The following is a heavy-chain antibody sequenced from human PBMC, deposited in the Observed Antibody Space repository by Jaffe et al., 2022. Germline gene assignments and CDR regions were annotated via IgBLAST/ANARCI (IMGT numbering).Heavy chain of an antibody. CDR1: GGAFTTYA. CDR2: IVPSLGTT. CDR3: ARGIRVGCFGDTCSSILSTHYLHI. V-gene: IGHV1-69*05. Sequence: VQLVQSGPEVKKPGSSVRVSCKASGGAFTTYAITWVRQVPGQGLEWVGTIVPSLGTTNYAQEFQGRVTITTDDLRITAYMQLSSLRSDDTAVFYCARGIRVGCFGDTCSSILSTHYLHIWGQGTLVTVSS. J-gene: IGHJ4*02. D-gene: IGHD3-3*01.